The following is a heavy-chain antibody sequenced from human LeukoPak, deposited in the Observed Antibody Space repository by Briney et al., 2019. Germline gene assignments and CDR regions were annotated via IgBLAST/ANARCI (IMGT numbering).Heavy chain of an antibody. CDR2: IIPIFGTA. V-gene: IGHV1-69*05. D-gene: IGHD3-10*01. CDR3: ARGVFGADDVFDI. CDR1: GGTFSSYA. J-gene: IGHJ3*02. Sequence: ASVKVSCKASGGTFSSYAISWVRQAPGQGLEWMGGIIPIFGTANYAQKFQGRVTITTDESTSTAYMELSSLRSEDTAVYFCARGVFGADDVFDIWGQGTMVTVSS.